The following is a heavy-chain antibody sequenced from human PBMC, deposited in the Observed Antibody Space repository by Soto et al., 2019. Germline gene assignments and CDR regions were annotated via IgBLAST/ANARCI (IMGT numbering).Heavy chain of an antibody. CDR1: GFTFSSYA. D-gene: IGHD3-10*01. V-gene: IGHV3-30-3*01. CDR2: ISYDGSNK. CDR3: AREANYYGSGRALDY. J-gene: IGHJ4*02. Sequence: GGSLRLSCAASGFTFSSYAMHWVRQAPGKGLEWVAVISYDGSNKYYADSVKGRFTISRDNSKNTLYLQMNSLRAEDTAVYYCAREANYYGSGRALDYWGQGTLVTVSS.